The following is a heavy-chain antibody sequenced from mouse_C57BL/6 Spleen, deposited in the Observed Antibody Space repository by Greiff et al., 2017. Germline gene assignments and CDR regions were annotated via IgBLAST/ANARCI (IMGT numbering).Heavy chain of an antibody. CDR3: ARGVATSYWYFDV. CDR1: GYSITSGYY. V-gene: IGHV3-6*01. CDR2: ISYDGSN. J-gene: IGHJ1*03. D-gene: IGHD1-1*01. Sequence: EVQLQESGPGLVKPSQSLSLTCSVTGYSITSGYYWNWIRQFPGNKLEWMGYISYDGSNNHIPSLINRISITRNTANNQFFLKLNSVTTEYTATYYCARGVATSYWYFDVWGTGTTVTVSS.